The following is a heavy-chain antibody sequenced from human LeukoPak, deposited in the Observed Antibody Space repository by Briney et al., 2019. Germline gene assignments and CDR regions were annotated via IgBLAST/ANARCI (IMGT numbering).Heavy chain of an antibody. CDR2: ISGSGGST. V-gene: IGHV3-23*01. Sequence: PGGSLRLSCAASGFTFSSYAMSWVRQAPGKGLEWVSAISGSGGSTYYADSVKGRFTISRDNSKNTLYLQMNSLRAEDTAVYYCAKPPRRKLPAAIPSYFDYWGQGTLVTVSS. D-gene: IGHD2-2*02. J-gene: IGHJ4*02. CDR1: GFTFSSYA. CDR3: AKPPRRKLPAAIPSYFDY.